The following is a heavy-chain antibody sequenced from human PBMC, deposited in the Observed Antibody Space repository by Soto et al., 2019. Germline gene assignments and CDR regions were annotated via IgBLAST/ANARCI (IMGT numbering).Heavy chain of an antibody. D-gene: IGHD1-26*01. V-gene: IGHV1-18*01. CDR1: GYTFTSYG. Sequence: ASVKVSCKASGYTFTSYGISWVRQAPGQGLEWMGWISAYNGNTNYAQKLQGRVTITRDTSASTAYMELSSLRSEDTAVYYCARVKGLISGSYYYYWGQGTLVTVSS. J-gene: IGHJ4*02. CDR2: ISAYNGNT. CDR3: ARVKGLISGSYYYY.